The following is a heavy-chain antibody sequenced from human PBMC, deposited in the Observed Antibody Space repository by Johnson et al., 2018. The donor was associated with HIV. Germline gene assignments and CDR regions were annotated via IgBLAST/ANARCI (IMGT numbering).Heavy chain of an antibody. CDR1: GFTFSSYS. Sequence: QVQLVESGGGVVQPGRSLRLSCAASGFTFSSYSMHWVRQAPGKGLEWVAVISYDGGNKYYADSVKGRFTISRDNSKNALYLQMESLRPEDSAGYYWAKGEAQEGVIQLLLYALYFWGQGTMVTVSS. CDR3: AKGEAQEGVIQLLLYALYF. V-gene: IGHV3-30-3*01. J-gene: IGHJ3*01. CDR2: ISYDGGNK. D-gene: IGHD2/OR15-2a*01.